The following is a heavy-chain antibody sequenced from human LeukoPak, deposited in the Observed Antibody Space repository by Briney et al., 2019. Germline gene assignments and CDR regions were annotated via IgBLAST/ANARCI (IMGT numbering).Heavy chain of an antibody. CDR2: ISHDGSNK. D-gene: IGHD3-9*01. CDR3: AKELGILTGE. CDR1: GFTFSSYS. V-gene: IGHV3-30*18. J-gene: IGHJ4*02. Sequence: GGSLRLSCAASGFTFSSYSMNWVRQAPGKGLEWVAVISHDGSNKYYADSVKGRFTISRDNSKNTLYLQMNSLRAEDTAVYYCAKELGILTGEGGQGTLVTVSS.